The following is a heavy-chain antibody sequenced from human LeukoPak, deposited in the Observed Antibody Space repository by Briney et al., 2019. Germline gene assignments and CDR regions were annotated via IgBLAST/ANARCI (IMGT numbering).Heavy chain of an antibody. CDR2: ISGYNGKT. J-gene: IGHJ4*02. D-gene: IGHD6-6*01. Sequence: ASMKVSCKASGYSVTYYYMHWVRQAPGQGREWMGWISGYNGKTNYAQKLQGRVTMTTDTSTSTAYMELRSLRSDDTAVYYCSRESYSSSTGFDSWGQGTPVTVSS. V-gene: IGHV1-18*04. CDR3: SRESYSSSTGFDS. CDR1: GYSVTYYY.